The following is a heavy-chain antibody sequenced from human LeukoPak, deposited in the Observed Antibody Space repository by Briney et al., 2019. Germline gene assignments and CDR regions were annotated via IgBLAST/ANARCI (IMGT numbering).Heavy chain of an antibody. Sequence: GGSLRLSCAASGFTFSSFGMHWVRQAPGKGLEWVAVISYDGSNKYYADSVKGRFTISRDNSKNTLYLQMNSLRAEDTAVYYCARENSRSFAKFDYWGQGTLVTVSS. CDR3: ARENSRSFAKFDY. V-gene: IGHV3-30*03. CDR1: GFTFSSFG. J-gene: IGHJ4*02. CDR2: ISYDGSNK. D-gene: IGHD3-3*01.